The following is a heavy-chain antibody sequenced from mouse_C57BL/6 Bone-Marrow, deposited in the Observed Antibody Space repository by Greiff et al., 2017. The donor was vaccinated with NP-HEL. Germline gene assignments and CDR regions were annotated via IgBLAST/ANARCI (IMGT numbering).Heavy chain of an antibody. J-gene: IGHJ3*01. Sequence: EVQLQESGGGLVKPGGSLKLSCAASGFTFSSYAMSWVRQTPEKRLEWVATISDGGSYTYYPDNVKGRFTISRDNAKNNLYLQMSHLNSEDTAMYYCARKNYYGSSLLAYWGQGTLVTVSA. V-gene: IGHV5-4*01. CDR3: ARKNYYGSSLLAY. CDR1: GFTFSSYA. D-gene: IGHD1-1*01. CDR2: ISDGGSYT.